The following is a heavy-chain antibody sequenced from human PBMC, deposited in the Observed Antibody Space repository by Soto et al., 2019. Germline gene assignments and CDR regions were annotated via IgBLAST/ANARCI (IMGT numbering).Heavy chain of an antibody. CDR1: GFTVSSNY. CDR3: VSTRYYYDSSGYYPV. CDR2: IYSGGST. V-gene: IGHV3-53*01. Sequence: HPGGSLRLSCAASGFTVSSNYMSWVRQAPGKGLEWVSVIYSGGSTYYADSVKGRFTISRGNSKNTLYLQMNSLRAEDTAVYYCVSTRYYYDSSGYYPVWGQGTTGTGS. D-gene: IGHD3-22*01. J-gene: IGHJ6*02.